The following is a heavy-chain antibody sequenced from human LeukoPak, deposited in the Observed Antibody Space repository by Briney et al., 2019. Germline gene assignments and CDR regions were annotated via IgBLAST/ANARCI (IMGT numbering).Heavy chain of an antibody. D-gene: IGHD3-16*01. Sequence: SETLSLTCIVPDGSISKAAYSWGWIRQPPGKGPEWIGTIYYGGSAARNASLKSRVTISVDKSRNQFSLNLSSVTAADTAIYYCARQGIGVFDSWGQGILVTVSS. V-gene: IGHV4-39*01. CDR1: DGSISKAAYS. J-gene: IGHJ4*02. CDR2: IYYGGSA. CDR3: ARQGIGVFDS.